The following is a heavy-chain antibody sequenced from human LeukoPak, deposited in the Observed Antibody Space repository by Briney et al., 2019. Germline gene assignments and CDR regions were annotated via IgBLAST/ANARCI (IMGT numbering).Heavy chain of an antibody. D-gene: IGHD1-26*01. V-gene: IGHV1-2*02. CDR3: ARVGGYSGSYYGY. CDR2: INPNSGGT. CDR1: GYTFTGYY. Sequence: ASVKVSCKASGYTFTGYYMHWVRQAPGQGLEWMGWINPNSGGTNYAQNFQGRVTMTRDTSISTAYMELSRLRSDDTAVYYCARVGGYSGSYYGYWGQGTLVTVSS. J-gene: IGHJ4*02.